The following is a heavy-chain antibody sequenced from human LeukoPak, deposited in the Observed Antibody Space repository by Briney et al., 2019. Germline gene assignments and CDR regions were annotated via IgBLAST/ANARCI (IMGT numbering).Heavy chain of an antibody. D-gene: IGHD6-13*01. V-gene: IGHV4-61*01. Sequence: SETLSVTCTVSGGSITSGSYYWSWIRQPPGKGLEWIGYIYYSGSTNYNPSLKSRVTISVDTSKNQFSLKLSSVTAADTAVYYCARGLEGQQLLFDPWGQGTLVTVSS. J-gene: IGHJ5*02. CDR3: ARGLEGQQLLFDP. CDR2: IYYSGST. CDR1: GGSITSGSYY.